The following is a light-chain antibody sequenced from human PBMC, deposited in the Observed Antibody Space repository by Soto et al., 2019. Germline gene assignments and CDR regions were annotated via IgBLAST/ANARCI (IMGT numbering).Light chain of an antibody. J-gene: IGKJ1*01. CDR2: WAS. Sequence: DIVMTQSPDFLAVSLGERATINCKSSQSLLYSPANKYFLAWYQQKPGQPPKLLIYWASTRESGVPDRFSGSGSGTTFTLTISNLQAEDVAVYYCHQYHSTPTTFGQGTKVEIK. CDR3: HQYHSTPTT. CDR1: QSLLYSPANKYF. V-gene: IGKV4-1*01.